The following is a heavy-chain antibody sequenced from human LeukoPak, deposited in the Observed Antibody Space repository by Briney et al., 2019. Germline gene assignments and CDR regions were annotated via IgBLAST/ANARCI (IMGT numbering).Heavy chain of an antibody. Sequence: GRSLRLSCAASGFTFTNYWMTWVRQVPGKGLEWVANIHKCGSESYYVDSVKGRFAISRDNAKNSLYLQLSSLRVEDTAVYYCARVGAWELQRVFEYWGQGTLVTVS. CDR2: IHKCGSES. CDR1: GFTFTNYW. D-gene: IGHD1-26*01. CDR3: ARVGAWELQRVFEY. V-gene: IGHV3-7*01. J-gene: IGHJ4*02.